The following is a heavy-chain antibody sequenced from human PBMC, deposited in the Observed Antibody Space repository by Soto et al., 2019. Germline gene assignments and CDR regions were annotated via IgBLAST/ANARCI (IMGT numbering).Heavy chain of an antibody. CDR3: AREYSSSSSFDY. D-gene: IGHD6-6*01. CDR1: GGSVSSGSYY. V-gene: IGHV4-61*01. J-gene: IGHJ4*02. Sequence: SETLSLTCTVSGGSVSSGSYYWSWIRQPPGKGLEWIGYIYYSGSTNYNPSLKSRVTISVDTSKNQFSLKLSSVTAADTAMYYCAREYSSSSSFDYWGQGTLVTVSS. CDR2: IYYSGST.